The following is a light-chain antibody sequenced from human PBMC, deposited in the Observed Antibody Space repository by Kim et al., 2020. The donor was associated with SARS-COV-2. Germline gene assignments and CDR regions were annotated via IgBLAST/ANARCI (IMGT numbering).Light chain of an antibody. V-gene: IGLV2-8*01. CDR2: DVT. CDR1: SSDIATYDY. J-gene: IGLJ3*02. Sequence: GQSVTISCTGSSSDIATYDYVSWYQQYTGKAPKLIIYDVTKRPSGVPDRFSGSKSANTASLTVAGLQAEDEADYYCSSYAGSNNGVFGGGTQLTVL. CDR3: SSYAGSNNGV.